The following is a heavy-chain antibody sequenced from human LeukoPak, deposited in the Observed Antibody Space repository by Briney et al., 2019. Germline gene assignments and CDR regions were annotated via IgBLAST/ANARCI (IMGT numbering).Heavy chain of an antibody. Sequence: SETLSLTCAVYGGSFSGYYWSWIRQPPGKGLEWIGEINHSGSTNYNPSLKSRLAISVDTSKNQFSLKLSSVTAADTAVYYCARGRLLWFGELLLPKYYYYYYGMDVWGQGTTVTVSS. CDR3: ARGRLLWFGELLLPKYYYYYYGMDV. CDR2: INHSGST. D-gene: IGHD3-10*01. J-gene: IGHJ6*02. CDR1: GGSFSGYY. V-gene: IGHV4-34*01.